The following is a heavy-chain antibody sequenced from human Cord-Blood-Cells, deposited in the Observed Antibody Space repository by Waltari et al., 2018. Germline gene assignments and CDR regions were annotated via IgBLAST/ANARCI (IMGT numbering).Heavy chain of an antibody. V-gene: IGHV1-3*01. D-gene: IGHD2-15*01. J-gene: IGHJ6*02. CDR2: SNAGNGNT. CDR1: GYTFTSYA. CDR3: ARDLTPNTLGYCSGGSCYYYYYGMDV. Sequence: QVQLVQSGAEVKKPGASVKVSCKASGYTFTSYAMHWVRQAHGQRLEWMGWSNAGNGNTKDSQKFQGRVTSTRDTSASTAYMELSSLRSEDTAVYYCARDLTPNTLGYCSGGSCYYYYYGMDVWGQGTTVTVSS.